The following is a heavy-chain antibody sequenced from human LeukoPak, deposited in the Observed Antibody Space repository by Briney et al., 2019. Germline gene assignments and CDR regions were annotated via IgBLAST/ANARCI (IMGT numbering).Heavy chain of an antibody. CDR3: ARQWLVLGWFDP. J-gene: IGHJ5*02. CDR1: GGSISSGDYY. D-gene: IGHD6-19*01. CDR2: IYYSGST. V-gene: IGHV4-30-4*08. Sequence: SQTLSLTCTVSGGSISSGDYYWSWIRQPPGKGLEWIGYIYYSGSTYYNPSLKSRVTISVDTSKNQFSLKLSSVTAADTAVYYCARQWLVLGWFDPWGQGTLVTVSS.